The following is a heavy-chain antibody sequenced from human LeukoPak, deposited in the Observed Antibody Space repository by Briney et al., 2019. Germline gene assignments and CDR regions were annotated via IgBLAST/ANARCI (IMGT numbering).Heavy chain of an antibody. D-gene: IGHD6-19*01. CDR3: AKVPLYKLAVAGY. J-gene: IGHJ4*02. V-gene: IGHV3-23*01. Sequence: ETLSLTCAVYGGSFSGYYWSWIRQPPGKGLEWVSAISGSGGSTYYADSVKGRFTISRDNSKNTLYLQMNSLRAEDTAVYYCAKVPLYKLAVAGYWGQGTLVTVSS. CDR1: GGSFSGYY. CDR2: ISGSGGST.